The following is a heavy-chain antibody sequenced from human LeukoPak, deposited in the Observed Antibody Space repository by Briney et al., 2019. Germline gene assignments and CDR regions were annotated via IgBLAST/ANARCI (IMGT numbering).Heavy chain of an antibody. J-gene: IGHJ4*02. CDR1: GYTFTTYG. CDR2: INPYNGNT. CDR3: VREVYGSFDY. V-gene: IGHV1-18*01. Sequence: GASVTVPCKASGYTFTTYGISWVRQAPGQGLEWMGWINPYNGNTNYAQKLQGRVTMTTDTSTNTAYMELRSLRSDDTAVYYCVREVYGSFDYWGQGTLVTVSS. D-gene: IGHD3-10*01.